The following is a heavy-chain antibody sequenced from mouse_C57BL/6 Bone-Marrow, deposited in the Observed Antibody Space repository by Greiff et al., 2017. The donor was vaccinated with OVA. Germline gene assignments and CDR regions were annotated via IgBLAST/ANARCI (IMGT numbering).Heavy chain of an antibody. D-gene: IGHD2-5*01. CDR3: ARCSYYSNSFFYAMDY. V-gene: IGHV1-26*01. CDR2: INPNNGGT. Sequence: VQLQQSGPELVKPGASVKISCKASGYTFTDYYMNWVKQSHGKSLEWIGDINPNNGGTSYNQKFKGKATLTVDKSSSTAYMELRSLTSEDSAVYYCARCSYYSNSFFYAMDYWGQGTSVTVSS. J-gene: IGHJ4*01. CDR1: GYTFTDYY.